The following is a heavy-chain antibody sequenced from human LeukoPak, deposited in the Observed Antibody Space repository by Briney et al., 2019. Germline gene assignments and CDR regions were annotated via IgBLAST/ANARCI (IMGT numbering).Heavy chain of an antibody. Sequence: PGGSLRLSCAASGFMFSHFGMHWVRQAPGKGLEWVSSISSSSSYIYYADSVKGRFTISRDNAKNSLYLQMNSLRAEDTAVYYCARDPYSSDYFDYWGQGTLVTVSS. V-gene: IGHV3-21*01. CDR3: ARDPYSSDYFDY. J-gene: IGHJ4*02. CDR2: ISSSSSYI. D-gene: IGHD6-25*01. CDR1: GFMFSHFG.